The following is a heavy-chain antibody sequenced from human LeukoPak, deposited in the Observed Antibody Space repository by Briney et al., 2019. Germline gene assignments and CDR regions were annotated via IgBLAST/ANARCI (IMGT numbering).Heavy chain of an antibody. Sequence: SQTLSLTCTVSGGSISSGGYYWSWIRQHPGKGLEWIGYIYYSGSTYYNPSLKSRVTISIDTSKNQLSLKLSSVTAADTAVYYCAREGLGVNPDYWGQGTLVTVSS. J-gene: IGHJ4*02. CDR2: IYYSGST. CDR1: GGSISSGGYY. CDR3: AREGLGVNPDY. D-gene: IGHD2-8*01. V-gene: IGHV4-31*03.